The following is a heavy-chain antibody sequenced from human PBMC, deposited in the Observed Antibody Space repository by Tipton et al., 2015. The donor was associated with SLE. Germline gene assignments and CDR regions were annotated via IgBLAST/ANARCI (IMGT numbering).Heavy chain of an antibody. D-gene: IGHD3-22*01. CDR3: ARTPAYYDGNSYQYFFDY. CDR1: GGSISSSSYY. V-gene: IGHV4-39*07. CDR2: IFHIGSA. J-gene: IGHJ4*02. Sequence: TLSLTCTVSGGSISSSSYYWAWIRQPPGKGLEWIGPIFHIGSAYYNPSLKSRVTISVDTSRNQFSLKLSSVTAADTAVYYCARTPAYYDGNSYQYFFDYWGQGTLVTVSS.